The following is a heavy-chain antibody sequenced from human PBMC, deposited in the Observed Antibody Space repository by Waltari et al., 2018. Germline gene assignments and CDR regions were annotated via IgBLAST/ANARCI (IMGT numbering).Heavy chain of an antibody. CDR2: ISYDGKTK. V-gene: IGHV3-30*01. J-gene: IGHJ4*02. CDR1: GFTFSHFA. D-gene: IGHD6-19*01. CDR3: ARERAGFYINY. Sequence: QVQLQESGGGIVQPGRSLRLSCATSGFTFSHFAMHWVRQAPGKGLEWVAFISYDGKTKWYADSVKGRFTVSKDISKDTLYLQMDSLTPEDTAVYYCARERAGFYINYWGQGTLVTVSS.